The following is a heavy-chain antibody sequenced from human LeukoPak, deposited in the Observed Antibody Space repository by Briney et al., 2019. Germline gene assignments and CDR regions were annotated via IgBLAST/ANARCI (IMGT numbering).Heavy chain of an antibody. CDR3: ARDFGYF. J-gene: IGHJ4*02. Sequence: PGGSLRLSCAASGFTFGAYAMNWVRQAPGEGLDWVSSISRSGRDIYYADSVRGRFTISRDNARDSLFLQMNSLTVEDTAVYYCARDFGYFWGQGTLVTVSS. V-gene: IGHV3-21*01. CDR2: ISRSGRDI. D-gene: IGHD3-10*01. CDR1: GFTFGAYA.